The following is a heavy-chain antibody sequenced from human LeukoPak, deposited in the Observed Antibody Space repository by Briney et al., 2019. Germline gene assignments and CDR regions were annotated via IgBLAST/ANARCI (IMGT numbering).Heavy chain of an antibody. CDR3: TTKGYSGYDLGIIDY. CDR1: GFTFSNAW. V-gene: IGHV3-15*01. J-gene: IGHJ4*02. D-gene: IGHD5-12*01. CDR2: IKSKTDGGTT. Sequence: GGSPRLSCAASGFTFSNAWMSWVRQAPGKGLEWVGRIKSKTDGGTTDYAAPVKGRFTISRDDSKNTLYLQMNSLKTEDTAVYYCTTKGYSGYDLGIIDYWGQGTLVTVSS.